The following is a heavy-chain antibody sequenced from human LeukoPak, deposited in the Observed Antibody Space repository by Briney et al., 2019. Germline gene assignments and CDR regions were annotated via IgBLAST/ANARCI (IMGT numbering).Heavy chain of an antibody. CDR3: AKDPARIAVAVRYFDY. CDR1: GFTFSSYG. J-gene: IGHJ4*02. Sequence: GGSLRLSCAASGFTFSSYGMHWVRQAPGKGLEWVAVISYDGSNKYYADSVKGRFTISRDNSKNTLYLQMNSLRAEDTVVYYCAKDPARIAVAVRYFDYWGQGTLVTVSS. CDR2: ISYDGSNK. V-gene: IGHV3-30*18. D-gene: IGHD6-19*01.